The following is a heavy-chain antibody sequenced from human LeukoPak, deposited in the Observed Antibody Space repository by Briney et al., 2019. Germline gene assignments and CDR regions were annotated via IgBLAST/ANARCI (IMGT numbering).Heavy chain of an antibody. J-gene: IGHJ6*02. V-gene: IGHV1-24*01. CDR3: ATDQRGAGLGFVYGSGSFNGLDV. CDR2: FDPEDGET. CDR1: GYTLTELS. D-gene: IGHD3-10*01. Sequence: GASVKVSCKVSGYTLTELSMHWVRQAPGKGLEWMGGFDPEDGETIYAQKFQGRVTMTEDTSSDTGYMELSSLRSEDAAVYYCATDQRGAGLGFVYGSGSFNGLDVWGQGTTVTVPS.